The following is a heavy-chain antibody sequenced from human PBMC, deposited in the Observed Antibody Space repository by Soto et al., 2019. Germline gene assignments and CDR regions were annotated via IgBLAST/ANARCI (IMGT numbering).Heavy chain of an antibody. D-gene: IGHD6-25*01. CDR3: ARDLSHGSAGGSDY. J-gene: IGHJ4*02. CDR2: IIPILGIA. Sequence: QVQLVQSGAEVKKPGSSVKVSCKASGGTFSSYTISWVRQAPGQGLEWMGRIIPILGIANYAQKFQGRVTITEDKSTSTDYMELSSLRSEDTAVYYCARDLSHGSAGGSDYWGQGTLVTVSS. V-gene: IGHV1-69*08. CDR1: GGTFSSYT.